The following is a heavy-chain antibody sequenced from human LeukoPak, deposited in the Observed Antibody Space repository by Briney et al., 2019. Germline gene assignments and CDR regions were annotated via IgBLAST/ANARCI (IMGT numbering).Heavy chain of an antibody. Sequence: GGSLRLSCAASGFTFYTFWMTWVRQGPGKGLEWVANINPVGSDKYYVDSLKGRFTISRDNAKNSMYLQMDSLRAEDTAVYYCVRAGYTYGFDYWGQGALVTVSS. CDR2: INPVGSDK. CDR1: GFTFYTFW. V-gene: IGHV3-7*04. J-gene: IGHJ4*02. CDR3: VRAGYTYGFDY. D-gene: IGHD5-18*01.